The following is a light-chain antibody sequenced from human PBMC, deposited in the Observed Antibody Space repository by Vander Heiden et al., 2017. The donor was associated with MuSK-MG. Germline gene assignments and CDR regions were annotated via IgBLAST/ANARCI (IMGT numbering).Light chain of an antibody. CDR2: LGS. Sequence: IVMPQSPLSLPVTPRQPASIPSRSSQSLLHSNGYNYLDWYLQEPGQSPQLLIYLGSNRASGVPDRCSGSGSGTDFTLKISRVEAGDVGVYFCMQPLQTPRTFGQGTKVEIK. J-gene: IGKJ1*01. V-gene: IGKV2-28*01. CDR1: QSLLHSNGYNY. CDR3: MQPLQTPRT.